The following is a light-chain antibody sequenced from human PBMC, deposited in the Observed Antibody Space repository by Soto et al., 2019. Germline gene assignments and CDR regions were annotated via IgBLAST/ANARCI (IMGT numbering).Light chain of an antibody. CDR3: QSYDSTLSGVV. CDR1: TSNIGAGYD. V-gene: IGLV1-40*01. J-gene: IGLJ3*02. CDR2: ANT. Sequence: QSVLTQPPSVSGAPGQRVIISCTGSTSNIGAGYDVHWYQQLPGTAPKLLIYANTNRPSGVPDRFSGSKSGTSASLAITGLLSEDEADYYCQSYDSTLSGVVFGGGTKVTVL.